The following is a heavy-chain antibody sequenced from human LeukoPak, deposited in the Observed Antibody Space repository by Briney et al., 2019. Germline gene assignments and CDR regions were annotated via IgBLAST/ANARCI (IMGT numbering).Heavy chain of an antibody. CDR3: AREYYCSGGSCYLSWFDP. Sequence: SVKVSCKASGGTFSSYAISWVRQAPGQGLEWMGGIIPIFGTANYAQKFQGRVTITTDESTSTAYMELSSLRSEDTAVYYCAREYYCSGGSCYLSWFDPWGQGTLVTVSS. J-gene: IGHJ5*02. CDR2: IIPIFGTA. CDR1: GGTFSSYA. V-gene: IGHV1-69*05. D-gene: IGHD2-15*01.